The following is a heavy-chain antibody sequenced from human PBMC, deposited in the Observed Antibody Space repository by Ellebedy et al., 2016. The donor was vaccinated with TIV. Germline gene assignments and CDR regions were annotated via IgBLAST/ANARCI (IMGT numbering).Heavy chain of an antibody. J-gene: IGHJ5*02. CDR2: INAGNGNT. V-gene: IGHV1-3*01. Sequence: ASVKVSCXASGYTFTTYTMQWVRQAPGQRLEWMGWINAGNGNTKCSQKFQGRVTMTRDTSASTAYMELNSLRSEDTAVYYCARETHFYDSRSDYPWGSWGQGTLVTVSS. CDR1: GYTFTTYT. CDR3: ARETHFYDSRSDYPWGS. D-gene: IGHD3-22*01.